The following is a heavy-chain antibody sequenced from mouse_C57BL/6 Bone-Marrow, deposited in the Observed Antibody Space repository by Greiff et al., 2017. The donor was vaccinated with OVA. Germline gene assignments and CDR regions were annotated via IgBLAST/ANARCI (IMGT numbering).Heavy chain of an antibody. CDR3: ARGDDYPSYWYFDV. J-gene: IGHJ1*03. V-gene: IGHV3-8*01. CDR2: ISYSGST. CDR1: GYSITSDY. Sequence: EVKLVESGPGLAKPSQTLSLTCSVTGYSITSDYWHWIRKFPGHKLEYIGYISYSGSTYYNPSLKSRISIPRDTSTTQYYLLLNSVPTEDTATDYGARGDDYPSYWYFDVWGTGTTVTVSS. D-gene: IGHD2-4*01.